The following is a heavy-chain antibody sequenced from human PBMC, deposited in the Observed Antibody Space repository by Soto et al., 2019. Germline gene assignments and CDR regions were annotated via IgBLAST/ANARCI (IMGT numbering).Heavy chain of an antibody. Sequence: VASVKVSCKASGGTFRSYAISWVGQAPGQGLELMGGIIPIFGTANYAQKFQGRVTITADKSTSTAYMELSSLRSEDTAVYYCAREKLLGLAVAATFDYWGQGTLVTVYS. CDR3: AREKLLGLAVAATFDY. V-gene: IGHV1-69*06. J-gene: IGHJ4*02. CDR1: GGTFRSYA. CDR2: IIPIFGTA. D-gene: IGHD6-19*01.